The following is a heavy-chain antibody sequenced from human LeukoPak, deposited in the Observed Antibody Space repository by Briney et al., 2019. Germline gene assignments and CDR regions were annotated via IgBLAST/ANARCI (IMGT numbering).Heavy chain of an antibody. V-gene: IGHV5-51*01. J-gene: IGHJ4*02. CDR3: ARHSGYGSASYYYY. D-gene: IGHD3-10*01. CDR1: GYSFTSYW. CDR2: IYPGDSDT. Sequence: NRGESLKISCKGSGYSFTSYWIGWVRQLPGKGLEWMGIIYPGDSDTTYSPSFQGQVTISADKSISTAYLQWSSLKASDTPMYSCARHSGYGSASYYYYWGQGKLVTVSS.